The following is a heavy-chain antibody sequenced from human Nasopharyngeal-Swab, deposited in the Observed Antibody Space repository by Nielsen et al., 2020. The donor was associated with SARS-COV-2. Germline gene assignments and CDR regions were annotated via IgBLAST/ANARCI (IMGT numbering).Heavy chain of an antibody. D-gene: IGHD6-19*01. Sequence: WIRQPPGKGLEWIGNISYSGNIYYNPSLKSRVTISEDTSKNQFSLKLSSLTAADTAVYYCVRGSGDAFDIWGQETMVTVSS. V-gene: IGHV4-39*07. J-gene: IGHJ3*02. CDR3: VRGSGDAFDI. CDR2: ISYSGNI.